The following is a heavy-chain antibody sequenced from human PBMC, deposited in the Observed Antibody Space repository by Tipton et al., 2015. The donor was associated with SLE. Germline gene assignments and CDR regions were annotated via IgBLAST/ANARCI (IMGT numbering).Heavy chain of an antibody. V-gene: IGHV4-39*07. J-gene: IGHJ6*03. CDR3: ARGRAAADLYYYYYYMDV. CDR1: GGSISSSSYY. CDR2: IYYSGST. Sequence: PSLTCTVSGGSISSSSYYWGWIRQPPGKGLEWIGSIYYSGSTYYNPSLKSRVTISVDTPKNQFSLKLSSVTAADTAVYYCARGRAAADLYYYYYYMDVWGKGTTVTVSS. D-gene: IGHD6-13*01.